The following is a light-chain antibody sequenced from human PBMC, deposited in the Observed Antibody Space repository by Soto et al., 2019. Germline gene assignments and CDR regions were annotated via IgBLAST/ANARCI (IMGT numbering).Light chain of an antibody. Sequence: AIQLTQSPSSLSASVGDRVTITCRASQGISSALAWYQQKPGKAPKLLIYDASSMESGVPSRFSGSGSGTDFTLTISSLQPEDFATYYCQQFNSYPPPFGQGTRLEIK. CDR3: QQFNSYPPP. CDR2: DAS. V-gene: IGKV1-13*02. J-gene: IGKJ5*01. CDR1: QGISSA.